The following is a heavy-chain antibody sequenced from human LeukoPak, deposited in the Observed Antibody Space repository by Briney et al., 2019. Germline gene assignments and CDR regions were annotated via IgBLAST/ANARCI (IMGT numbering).Heavy chain of an antibody. CDR3: AVNVVYAFDM. Sequence: GGSLRLSCAASGFTFSSYVMNWVRQAPGEGLEWVSIISGSGGSTYYADSVKGRFTISRDNSKNTLYLQMNSLRAEDTAVYYCAVNVVYAFDMWGQGTTVTVSS. V-gene: IGHV3-23*01. CDR1: GFTFSSYV. J-gene: IGHJ3*02. D-gene: IGHD2-15*01. CDR2: ISGSGGST.